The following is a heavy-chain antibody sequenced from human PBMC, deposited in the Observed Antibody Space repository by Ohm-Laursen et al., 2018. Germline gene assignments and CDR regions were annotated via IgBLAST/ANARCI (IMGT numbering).Heavy chain of an antibody. CDR1: GGSFSGYY. CDR2: INHSGST. D-gene: IGHD3-22*01. V-gene: IGHV4-34*01. J-gene: IGHJ4*02. CDR3: ARNTSGDSSAIDQ. Sequence: SDTLSLTWAVYGGSFSGYYWTWIRQPPGKGLEWIGEINHSGSTNYNPSLKSRVTISVDTSKNQFSLKLSSVTAADTAMYYCARNTSGDSSAIDQWGQGTLVTVSS.